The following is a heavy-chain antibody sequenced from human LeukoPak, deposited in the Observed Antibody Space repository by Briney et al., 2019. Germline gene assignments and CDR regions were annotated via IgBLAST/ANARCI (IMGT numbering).Heavy chain of an antibody. CDR1: GFTFSSYG. V-gene: IGHV3-30*02. CDR2: IRYDGSNK. Sequence: GGTLRLSCAASGFTFSSYGMHWVRQAPGKGLEWVAFIRYDGSNKYYADSVKGRFTISRDNSKNTLYLQMNSLRAEDTAVYYCAKNQRFGELYYFDYWGQGTLVTVSS. J-gene: IGHJ4*02. CDR3: AKNQRFGELYYFDY. D-gene: IGHD3-10*01.